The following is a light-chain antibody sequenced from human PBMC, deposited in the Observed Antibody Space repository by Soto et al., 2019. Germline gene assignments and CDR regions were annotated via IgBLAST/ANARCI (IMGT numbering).Light chain of an antibody. CDR3: CSYAGSYTLV. J-gene: IGLJ2*01. Sequence: QSALTQPASVSGSPGQSITISCNGSSSDVGAYNYVSWYQQYPGKAPKVIIFEVRKRPSGVSNRFSGSKSGDTASLTISGLQADDEADYYCCSYAGSYTLVFGGGTKLTVL. V-gene: IGLV2-14*01. CDR2: EVR. CDR1: SSDVGAYNY.